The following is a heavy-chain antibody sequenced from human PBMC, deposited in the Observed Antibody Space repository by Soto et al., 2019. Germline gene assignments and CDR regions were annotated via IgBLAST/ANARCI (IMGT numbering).Heavy chain of an antibody. V-gene: IGHV4-39*07. CDR2: LYFIGST. Sequence: SEILSLTCTVSGDSISSSRYYWGWIRQPPGKGLEWIGSLYFIGSTNYNPSLKSRVTISVDTSKNQFSLQLSSVTAADTAVYYCTRGNGWYYYWGLGTLVTVSS. CDR3: TRGNGWYYY. CDR1: GDSISSSRYY. J-gene: IGHJ4*02. D-gene: IGHD6-19*01.